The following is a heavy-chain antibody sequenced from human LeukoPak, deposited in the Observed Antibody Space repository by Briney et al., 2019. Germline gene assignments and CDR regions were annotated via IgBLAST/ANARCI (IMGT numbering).Heavy chain of an antibody. CDR3: TKSDGYGLIRI. Sequence: SETLSLTCSVSGDSIIGYYWGWIRQPPGKGLEWIGNIYYTGNTYYNSSLKSRVTISLDTSKNQFSLKVISMTAADTAAYYCTKSDGYGLIRICGRGTMVTISS. D-gene: IGHD3-10*01. CDR2: IYYTGNT. CDR1: GDSIIGYY. V-gene: IGHV4-39*07. J-gene: IGHJ3*02.